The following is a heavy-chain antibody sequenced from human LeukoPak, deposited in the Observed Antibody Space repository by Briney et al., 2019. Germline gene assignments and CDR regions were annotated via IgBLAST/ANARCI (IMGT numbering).Heavy chain of an antibody. CDR3: TRVERGYSYGFDY. CDR1: GFTFGDYA. V-gene: IGHV3-49*04. J-gene: IGHJ4*02. D-gene: IGHD5-18*01. Sequence: GGSLRLSCTASGFTFGDYAMSWVRQAPGKGLEWVGFIRSKAYGGTTEYAASVKGRFTISSDDSKSIAYLQMNSLKTEDTAVYYCTRVERGYSYGFDYWGQGTLVTVSS. CDR2: IRSKAYGGTT.